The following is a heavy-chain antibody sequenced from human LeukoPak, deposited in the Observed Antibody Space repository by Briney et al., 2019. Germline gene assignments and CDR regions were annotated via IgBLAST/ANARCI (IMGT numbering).Heavy chain of an antibody. CDR3: AGVGRFLGV. CDR2: IYHSGST. D-gene: IGHD3-3*01. CDR1: GGSISSTTYY. V-gene: IGHV4-39*07. J-gene: IGHJ6*03. Sequence: SETLSLTCTVSGGSISSTTYYWAWIRQPPGKGLEWIGSIYHSGSTYYNPSLKSRVTISVDTSKNQFSLKLSSVTAADTAVYYCAGVGRFLGVWGKGTTVTVSS.